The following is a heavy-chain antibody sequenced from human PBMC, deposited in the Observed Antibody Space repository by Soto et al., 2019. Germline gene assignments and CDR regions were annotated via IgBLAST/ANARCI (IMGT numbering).Heavy chain of an antibody. CDR2: IWYDGSNK. CDR1: GFTFSSYA. J-gene: IGHJ3*02. D-gene: IGHD1-26*01. Sequence: GGSLRLSCAASGFTFSSYAMSWVRQAPGKGLEWVAVIWYDGSNKYYADSVKGRFTISRDNSKNTLYLQMNSLRAEDTAVYYCARTVGADAFDIWGQGTMVTVSS. V-gene: IGHV3-33*08. CDR3: ARTVGADAFDI.